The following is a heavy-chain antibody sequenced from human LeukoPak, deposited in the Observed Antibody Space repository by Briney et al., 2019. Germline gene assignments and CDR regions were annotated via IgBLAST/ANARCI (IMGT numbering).Heavy chain of an antibody. CDR3: ARHPRNYYYYYMDV. Sequence: PSETLSLTCAVYGGSFSGYYWSWIRQPPGKGLEWIGEINHSGSTNYNPSLKSRVTISVDTSKNRFSLKLSSVTAADTAVYYCARHPRNYYYYYMDVWGKGTTVTVSS. J-gene: IGHJ6*03. CDR2: INHSGST. CDR1: GGSFSGYY. V-gene: IGHV4-34*01.